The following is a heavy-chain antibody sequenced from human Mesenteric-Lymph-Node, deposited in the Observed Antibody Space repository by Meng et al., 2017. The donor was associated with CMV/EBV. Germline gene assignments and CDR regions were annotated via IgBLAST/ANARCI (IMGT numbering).Heavy chain of an antibody. CDR1: GFTFSSYW. J-gene: IGHJ4*02. D-gene: IGHD3-3*01. CDR2: IKQDGSED. V-gene: IGHV3-7*01. Sequence: GESLKISCAASGFTFSSYWMSWVRQAPGKGLEWVANIKQDGSEDYYVDSVRGRFTISRDNAENSLYLQMDSLRAEDTAVYYCARFKTDYDFWSGYYPRYVDYWGQGALVTVSS. CDR3: ARFKTDYDFWSGYYPRYVDY.